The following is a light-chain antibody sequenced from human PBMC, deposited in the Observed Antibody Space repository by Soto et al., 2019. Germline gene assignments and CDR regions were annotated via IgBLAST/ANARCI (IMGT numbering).Light chain of an antibody. Sequence: QLVLTQPPSASGTPGQRVTISCSGSSSNIGSNTVNWYQQLPGTAPKLLIYNNNQRPSGVPDRFSGSKSGTSASLAISGLQSEDEADYYCAAWDDSLNGLVFGTGTKLTV. CDR3: AAWDDSLNGLV. V-gene: IGLV1-44*01. J-gene: IGLJ1*01. CDR2: NNN. CDR1: SSNIGSNT.